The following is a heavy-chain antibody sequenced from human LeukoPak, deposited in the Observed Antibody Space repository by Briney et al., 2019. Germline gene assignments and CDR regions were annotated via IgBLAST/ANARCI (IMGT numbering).Heavy chain of an antibody. V-gene: IGHV1-18*01. CDR2: ISAYNGNT. CDR1: GYTFTSYG. D-gene: IGHD3-10*01. Sequence: ASVKVSCKASGYTFTSYGISWVRQAPGQGLEWMGWISAYNGNTNYAQKLQGRVTMTRDTSTSTVYMDLSSLRSDDTAIYYCARAQSYRPYFSGSGLDYWGQGTLVTVSS. CDR3: ARAQSYRPYFSGSGLDY. J-gene: IGHJ4*02.